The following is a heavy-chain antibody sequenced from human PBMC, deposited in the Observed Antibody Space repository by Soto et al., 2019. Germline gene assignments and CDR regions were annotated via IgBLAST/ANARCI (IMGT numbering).Heavy chain of an antibody. J-gene: IGHJ4*02. V-gene: IGHV1-69*13. D-gene: IGHD2-2*01. CDR3: ARLYCISTSCPGGFDY. CDR2: IIPIFGTA. CDR1: GGTFSSYA. Sequence: ASVKVSCKASGGTFSSYAISWVRQAPGQGLEWMGGIIPIFGTANYAQKFQGRVTITADESTSTAYMELSSLRSEDTAVYYCARLYCISTSCPGGFDYWGQGTLVTVSS.